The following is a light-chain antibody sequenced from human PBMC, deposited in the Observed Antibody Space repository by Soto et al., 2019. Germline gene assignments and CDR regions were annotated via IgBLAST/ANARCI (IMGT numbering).Light chain of an antibody. CDR3: SSYAGSGNWV. CDR1: SSDVGGYNS. Sequence: QSALTQPPSASGSPGQSVTISCTGASSDVGGYNSVSWYQQHPGKAPKLILSEVNSGVPDRFSGSKSGNTASLTVSVLQAEDEADYYCSSYAGSGNWVFGGGTKLTVL. J-gene: IGLJ3*02. CDR2: EV. V-gene: IGLV2-8*01.